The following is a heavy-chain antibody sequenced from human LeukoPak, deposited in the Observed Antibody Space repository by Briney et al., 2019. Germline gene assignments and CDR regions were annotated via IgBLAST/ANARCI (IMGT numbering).Heavy chain of an antibody. CDR3: ARDEYGSGSYYNVYLYYYGMDV. D-gene: IGHD3-10*01. V-gene: IGHV3-33*01. J-gene: IGHJ6*02. CDR2: IWYDGSNK. CDR1: GFTFSSYG. Sequence: GGSLRLSCAASGFTFSSYGMHWVRQAPGKGLEWVAVIWYDGSNKYYADSVKGRFTISRDNSKNTLYLQMNSLRAEDTAVYYCARDEYGSGSYYNVYLYYYGMDVWGQGTTVTVSS.